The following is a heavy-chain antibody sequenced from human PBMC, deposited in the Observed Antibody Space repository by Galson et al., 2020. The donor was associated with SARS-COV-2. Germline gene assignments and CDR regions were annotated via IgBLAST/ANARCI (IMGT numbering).Heavy chain of an antibody. D-gene: IGHD3-10*01. CDR2: INWNGGST. Sequence: GGSLRLSCAASGFTFDDYGMSWVRQAPGKGLEWVSGINWNGGSTGYADSVKGRFTISRDNAKNSLYLQMNSLRAEDTALYYCTSSGSNYYYYYGMDVWGQGTTVTVSS. CDR3: TSSGSNYYYYYGMDV. V-gene: IGHV3-20*04. CDR1: GFTFDDYG. J-gene: IGHJ6*02.